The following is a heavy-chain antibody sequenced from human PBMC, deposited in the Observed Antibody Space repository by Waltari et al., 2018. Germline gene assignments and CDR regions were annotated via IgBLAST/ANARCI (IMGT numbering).Heavy chain of an antibody. D-gene: IGHD1-26*01. CDR3: ARGTGRWFDP. CDR2: IHYTGIN. Sequence: QVQLQESGPGLVRPSETLSLTCTVSGGSISSYYWSWIRQSPGKGLEYIGYIHYTGINDYNPSLKSRVTISVDTSKNQFSLRLSSMTAADTAVYYCARGTGRWFDPWGQGTLVTVSS. J-gene: IGHJ5*02. V-gene: IGHV4-59*01. CDR1: GGSISSYY.